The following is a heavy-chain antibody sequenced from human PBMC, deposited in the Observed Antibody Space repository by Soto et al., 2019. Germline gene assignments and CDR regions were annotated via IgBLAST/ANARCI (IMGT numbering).Heavy chain of an antibody. J-gene: IGHJ4*02. CDR3: AKRHSSGFDY. D-gene: IGHD6-19*01. Sequence: EVQLLESGGGLVQPGGSLRLSCAASGFTFSNYAMSWVRQAPGKGLEWLSSISASGGSTYYADSVKGRFTISRDNSKDTLXLXMYSLRAEDTAVYYCAKRHSSGFDYWGQGTLVTVSS. CDR1: GFTFSNYA. CDR2: ISASGGST. V-gene: IGHV3-23*01.